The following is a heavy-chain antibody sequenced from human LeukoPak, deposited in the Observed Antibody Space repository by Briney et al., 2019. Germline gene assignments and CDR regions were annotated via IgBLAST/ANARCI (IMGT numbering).Heavy chain of an antibody. CDR1: GFTFSSYG. J-gene: IGHJ4*03. D-gene: IGHD3-9*01. CDR2: IRYDGTNK. CDR3: AREDYDILPGYYRPSDY. Sequence: GGSLRLSCAASGFTFSSYGMHWVRQTPGKGLEWVAFIRYDGTNKHYADSVKGRFTISRDNSKNTLYLQMNSLRPEDTAVYYCAREDYDILPGYYRPSDYWGHGTPVTVSS. V-gene: IGHV3-30*02.